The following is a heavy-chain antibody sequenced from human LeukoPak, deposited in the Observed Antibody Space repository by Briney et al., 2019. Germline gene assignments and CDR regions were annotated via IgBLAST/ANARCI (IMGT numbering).Heavy chain of an antibody. Sequence: GGSLRLSCAASGFTFSSYSMNWVRQAPGKGLEWVSYISSSSSTIYYADSVKGRFTISRDNAKNSLYLQMNSLRAEDTAVYYCARMTYDILTGYTIDYWGQGTLVTVSS. D-gene: IGHD3-9*01. CDR2: ISSSSSTI. V-gene: IGHV3-48*01. CDR1: GFTFSSYS. CDR3: ARMTYDILTGYTIDY. J-gene: IGHJ4*02.